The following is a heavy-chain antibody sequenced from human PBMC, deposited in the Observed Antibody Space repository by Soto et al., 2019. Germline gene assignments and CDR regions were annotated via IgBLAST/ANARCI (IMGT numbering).Heavy chain of an antibody. CDR3: ARVLLERRHYFGMDV. CDR1: GESISTYY. J-gene: IGHJ6*02. Sequence: QVQLRESGPGLVKASETLSLTCTVSGESISTYYWSWIRQPAGKGLEWIGRMYGSGSTNYSPFLKSRVTMSVDTPKNQFSLKLNSVTAADTAVYYCARVLLERRHYFGMDVWGQGTTVIVSS. D-gene: IGHD1-1*01. CDR2: MYGSGST. V-gene: IGHV4-4*07.